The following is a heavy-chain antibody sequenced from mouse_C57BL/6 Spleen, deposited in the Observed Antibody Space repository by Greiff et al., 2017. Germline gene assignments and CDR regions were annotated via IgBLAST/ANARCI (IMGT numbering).Heavy chain of an antibody. CDR3: TRSSVGPYWYVDF. J-gene: IGHJ1*03. D-gene: IGHD6-1*01. CDR1: GYTFTSYW. CDR2: ILPGSGST. V-gene: IGHV1-55*01. Sequence: QVQLQQPGAELVKPGASVKLSCKASGYTFTSYWITWVKQRPGQGLEWIGDILPGSGSTNYNEKFKSKATLTVVPSSNTAYMQLSSLTSEDSAVYYCTRSSVGPYWYVDFWGTGTTVTVSA.